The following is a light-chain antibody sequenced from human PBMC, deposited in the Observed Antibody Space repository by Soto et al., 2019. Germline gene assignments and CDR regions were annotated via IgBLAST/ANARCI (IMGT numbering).Light chain of an antibody. J-gene: IGLJ2*01. CDR1: SSDIGAYDY. CDR3: TSYASGSSHVV. Sequence: QSALTQPASVSGSPGQSITLSCTGTSSDIGAYDYVSWYQRHPGKAPKLIIYDVNNRPSGVSNRFSGSKSGNTASLTISGVQAEDEADYYCTSYASGSSHVVFGGGTQLTVL. CDR2: DVN. V-gene: IGLV2-14*01.